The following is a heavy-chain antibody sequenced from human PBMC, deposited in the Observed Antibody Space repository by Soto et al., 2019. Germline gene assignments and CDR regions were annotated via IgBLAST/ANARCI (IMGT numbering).Heavy chain of an antibody. Sequence: QVQLVESGGALVKPGESLRLSCADSGFTFSDFYMSWIRQAPGKGLEWVSYISDSGTSTYYADSVKGRFIISRDNAKSSLYLQMNSLRAEDTAMYYCIRDYGDYCGQGTLVTVSS. D-gene: IGHD4-17*01. CDR1: GFTFSDFY. CDR3: IRDYGDY. CDR2: ISDSGTST. J-gene: IGHJ4*02. V-gene: IGHV3-11*01.